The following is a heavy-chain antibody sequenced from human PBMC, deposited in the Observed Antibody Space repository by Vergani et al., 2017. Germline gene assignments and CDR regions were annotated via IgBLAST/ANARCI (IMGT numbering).Heavy chain of an antibody. Sequence: EVQMLESGGGLVQPGGSLRLSCAASGFTFSNYAMTWVRQAPGKGLEWVSSISSSSSYIYYADSVKGRFTISRDNAKNSLYLQMNSLRAEDTAVYYCARASRGGIVFDYWGQGTLVTVSS. J-gene: IGHJ4*02. V-gene: IGHV3-21*01. D-gene: IGHD2-15*01. CDR3: ARASRGGIVFDY. CDR1: GFTFSNYA. CDR2: ISSSSSYI.